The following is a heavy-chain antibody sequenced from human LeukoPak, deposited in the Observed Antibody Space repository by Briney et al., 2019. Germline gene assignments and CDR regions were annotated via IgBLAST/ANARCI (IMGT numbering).Heavy chain of an antibody. CDR2: IIPIFGTA. J-gene: IGHJ5*02. CDR1: GGTFSSYA. CDR3: AGYYYDSSGYYYVTWFDP. V-gene: IGHV1-69*05. Sequence: ASVKVSCKASGGTFSSYAISWVQQAPGQGLEWMGGIIPIFGTANYAQKFQGRVTITTDESTSTAYMELSSLRSEDTAVYYCAGYYYDSSGYYYVTWFDPWGQGTLVTVSS. D-gene: IGHD3-22*01.